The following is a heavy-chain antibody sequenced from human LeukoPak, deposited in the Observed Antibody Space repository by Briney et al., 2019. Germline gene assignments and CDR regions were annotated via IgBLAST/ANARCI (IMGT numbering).Heavy chain of an antibody. V-gene: IGHV3-7*01. CDR1: QFTFSSYW. D-gene: IGHD1-14*01. Sequence: GGSLRLSCAASQFTFSSYWMNWVRQAPGKGLEWVANIKQDGSEKYYVDSVKGRFTISRENAKNSLYLQMNGLRAEDTAVYYCARGYTSPWDRAFDIWGQGTMVTVSS. J-gene: IGHJ3*02. CDR3: ARGYTSPWDRAFDI. CDR2: IKQDGSEK.